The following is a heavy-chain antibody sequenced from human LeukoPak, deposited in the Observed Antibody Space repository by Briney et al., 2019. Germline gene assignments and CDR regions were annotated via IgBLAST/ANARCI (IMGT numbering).Heavy chain of an antibody. Sequence: GGSLRLSCEASGFTFDAYAMHWVRQAPGKGLEWVSLINKDGSATYYADSLKGRFTISRDNSKNPLYLQINSLRSEDTAVYYCVTWAFYHSMDVWGQGTTVTVSS. CDR3: VTWAFYHSMDV. V-gene: IGHV3-43*02. CDR2: INKDGSAT. D-gene: IGHD1-26*01. CDR1: GFTFDAYA. J-gene: IGHJ6*02.